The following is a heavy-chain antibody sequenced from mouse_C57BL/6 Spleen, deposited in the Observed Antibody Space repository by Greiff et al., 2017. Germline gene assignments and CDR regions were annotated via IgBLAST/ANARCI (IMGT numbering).Heavy chain of an antibody. CDR1: GYAFSSSW. CDR2: IYPGDGDT. Sequence: LVESGPELVKPGASVKISCKASGYAFSSSWMNWVKQRPGKGLEWIGRIYPGDGDTNYNGKFKGKATLTADKSSSTAYMQLSSLTSEDSAVYFCAREGAAQGYAMDYWGQGTSVTVSS. V-gene: IGHV1-82*01. CDR3: AREGAAQGYAMDY. D-gene: IGHD3-2*02. J-gene: IGHJ4*01.